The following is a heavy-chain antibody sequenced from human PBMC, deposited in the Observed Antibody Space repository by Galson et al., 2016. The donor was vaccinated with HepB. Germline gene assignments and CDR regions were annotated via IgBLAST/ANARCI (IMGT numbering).Heavy chain of an antibody. D-gene: IGHD1-26*01. J-gene: IGHJ4*02. V-gene: IGHV1-69-2*01. CDR2: FDPDDGGV. CDR3: ARTLGSTMVDY. Sequence: LKVSCTASGYTFTGYYMHWVHQAPGKGLEWMGLFDPDDGGVVYAENFQGRVTMSADKSTDTAYMEMNSLRSEDTAVYYCARTLGSTMVDYWGRGTLVTVSS. CDR1: GYTFTGYY.